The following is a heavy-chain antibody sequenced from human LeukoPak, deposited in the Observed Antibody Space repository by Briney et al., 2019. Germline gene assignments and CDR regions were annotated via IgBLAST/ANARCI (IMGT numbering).Heavy chain of an antibody. CDR3: ARDRGRDYVFWSGYSFAEYFQH. D-gene: IGHD3-3*01. J-gene: IGHJ1*01. CDR1: GFTFSSYS. V-gene: IGHV3-21*01. Sequence: GGSLRLSCAASGFTFSSYSMNWVRQAPGKGLEWVSSISSSSSYIYYADSVKGRFTISRDNAKNSLYLQMNSLRAEDTAVYYCARDRGRDYVFWSGYSFAEYFQHWGQGTLVIVSS. CDR2: ISSSSSYI.